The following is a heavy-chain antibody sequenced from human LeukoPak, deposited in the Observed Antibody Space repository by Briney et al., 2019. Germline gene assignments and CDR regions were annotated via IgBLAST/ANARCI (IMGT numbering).Heavy chain of an antibody. D-gene: IGHD5-18*01. CDR3: AKGQRGYSYGEFDY. Sequence: GGSLGLSCAASGFIFSSYWMHWVRQAPGKGLEWVSAISGSGGSTYYADSVKGRFTISRDNSKNTLYLQMNSLRAEDTAVYYCAKGQRGYSYGEFDYWGQGTLVTVSS. CDR2: ISGSGGST. CDR1: GFIFSSYW. J-gene: IGHJ4*02. V-gene: IGHV3-23*01.